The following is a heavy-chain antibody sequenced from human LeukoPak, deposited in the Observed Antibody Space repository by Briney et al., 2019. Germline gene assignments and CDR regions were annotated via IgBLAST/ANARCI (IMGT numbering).Heavy chain of an antibody. CDR1: GGSFSGYY. V-gene: IGHV4-34*01. D-gene: IGHD3-22*01. CDR3: ARDKYYYDTRGYLFDY. J-gene: IGHJ4*02. Sequence: SETLSLTCAVYGGSFSGYYWSWIRQPPGKGLEWIGEINHSGSTNYNPSLKSRVTISVDTSKNQFSLKLSSVTAADTAVYYCARDKYYYDTRGYLFDYWGQGTLVTVSS. CDR2: INHSGST.